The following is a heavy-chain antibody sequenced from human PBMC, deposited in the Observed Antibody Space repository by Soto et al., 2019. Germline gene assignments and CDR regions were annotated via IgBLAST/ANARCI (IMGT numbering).Heavy chain of an antibody. CDR2: IYYSGST. Sequence: SETLSLTCTVSGGSISSYYWSWIRQPPGKGLEWIGYIYYSGSTNYNPSLKSRVTISVDTSKNQFSLKLSSVTAADTAVYYCGREAVAGRGFDYWGQGPLVTVSS. D-gene: IGHD6-19*01. J-gene: IGHJ4*02. V-gene: IGHV4-59*01. CDR3: GREAVAGRGFDY. CDR1: GGSISSYY.